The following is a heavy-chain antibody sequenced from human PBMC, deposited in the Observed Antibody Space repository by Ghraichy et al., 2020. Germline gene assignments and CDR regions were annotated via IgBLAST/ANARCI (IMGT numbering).Heavy chain of an antibody. D-gene: IGHD4-17*01. CDR3: AKGLPLATVTTQFAY. J-gene: IGHJ4*02. Sequence: GGSLRLSCAASGFTFSNYGMHWVRQAPGEGLEWVSSVSHDGNKKYYANSVKGRLTISRDNSKNSLYLEMNSLQIADTAVYYCAKGLPLATVTTQFAYWGQRPLLTVSP. CDR1: GFTFSNYG. V-gene: IGHV3-30*18. CDR2: VSHDGNKK.